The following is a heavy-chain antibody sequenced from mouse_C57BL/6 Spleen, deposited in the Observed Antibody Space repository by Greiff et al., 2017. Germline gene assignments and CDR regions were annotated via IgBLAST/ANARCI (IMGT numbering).Heavy chain of an antibody. CDR1: GFSLTSYG. CDR3: AINYNGTPYAMDY. D-gene: IGHD1-1*01. J-gene: IGHJ4*01. V-gene: IGHV2-6*03. CDR2: IWSDGST. Sequence: QVQLKESGPGLVAPSQSLSITCTVSGFSLTSYGVHWVRQPPGKGLEWLVVIWSDGSTTYNSALKSRLSISKDNSKSQVFLKMNSLQTEDTAMYSCAINYNGTPYAMDYWGQGTSVTVSS.